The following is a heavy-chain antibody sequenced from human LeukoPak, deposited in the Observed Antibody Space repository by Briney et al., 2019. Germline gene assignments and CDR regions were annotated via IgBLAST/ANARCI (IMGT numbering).Heavy chain of an antibody. J-gene: IGHJ4*02. CDR1: GGSISSSSYY. CDR2: INHSGST. D-gene: IGHD3-10*01. Sequence: NSSETLSLTCTVSGGSISSSSYYWGWIRQPPGKGLEWIGEINHSGSTNYNPSLKSRVTISVDTSKNQFSLKLSSVTAADTAVYYCARGRGVICYFDYWGQGTLVTVSS. CDR3: ARGRGVICYFDY. V-gene: IGHV4-39*07.